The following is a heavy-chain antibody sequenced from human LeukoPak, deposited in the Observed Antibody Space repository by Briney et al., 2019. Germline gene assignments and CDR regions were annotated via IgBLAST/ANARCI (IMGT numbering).Heavy chain of an antibody. J-gene: IGHJ4*02. CDR2: INTNTGNP. CDR3: ARVYYGSGSSPFDY. CDR1: GHTFTSYA. V-gene: IGHV7-4-1*02. D-gene: IGHD3-10*01. Sequence: ASVKVSCKASGHTFTSYAMNWVRQAPGQGLEWMGWINTNTGNPTYAQGFTGRFVFSLDTSVSTAYLQISSLKAEDTAVYYCARVYYGSGSSPFDYWGQGTLVTVSS.